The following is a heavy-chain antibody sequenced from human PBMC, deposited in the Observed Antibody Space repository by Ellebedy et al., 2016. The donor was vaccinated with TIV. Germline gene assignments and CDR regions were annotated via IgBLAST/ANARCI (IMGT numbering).Heavy chain of an antibody. Sequence: GESLKISXAASGFTFSSYAMSWVRQAPGKGLEWVSAVSSSGGSTYYADSVEGRFTISRDNSGNTLYLHMNSLRAEDTAVYSCAKDHYSDRGRYFDYWGQGTLVTVSS. V-gene: IGHV3-23*01. D-gene: IGHD4-17*01. CDR2: VSSSGGST. J-gene: IGHJ4*02. CDR3: AKDHYSDRGRYFDY. CDR1: GFTFSSYA.